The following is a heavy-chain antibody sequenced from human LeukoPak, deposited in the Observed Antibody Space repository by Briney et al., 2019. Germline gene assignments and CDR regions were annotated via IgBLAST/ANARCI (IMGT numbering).Heavy chain of an antibody. Sequence: ASVKVSCKASGYTFTSYYMHWVRQAPGQGLEWMGIINPSGGSTSYAQKFQGRVTMTRDTSTSTVYMELSSLRSEDTAVYYCARAYDSSGYPPYYYYGMDVWGQGTTVTVSS. CDR1: GYTFTSYY. CDR3: ARAYDSSGYPPYYYYGMDV. D-gene: IGHD3-22*01. J-gene: IGHJ6*02. V-gene: IGHV1-46*01. CDR2: INPSGGST.